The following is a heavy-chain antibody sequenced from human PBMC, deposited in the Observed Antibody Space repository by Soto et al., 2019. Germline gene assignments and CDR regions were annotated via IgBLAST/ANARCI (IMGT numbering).Heavy chain of an antibody. V-gene: IGHV1-2*04. Sequence: ASVKVSFKASGYTFTGYYIHCVRQAPGQGLEWMGWINPNSGGTNYAQKFQGWVTMTRDTSISTAYMELSRLRSDDTAVYYCARSVLKGVGPRAYGSGSYYAFDIWGQGTMVTVSS. CDR2: INPNSGGT. J-gene: IGHJ3*02. CDR3: ARSVLKGVGPRAYGSGSYYAFDI. CDR1: GYTFTGYY. D-gene: IGHD3-10*01.